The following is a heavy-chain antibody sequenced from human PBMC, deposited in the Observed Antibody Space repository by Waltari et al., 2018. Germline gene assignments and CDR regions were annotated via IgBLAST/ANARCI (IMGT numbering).Heavy chain of an antibody. CDR3: ARYYDSSGSTPGGMDV. V-gene: IGHV3-53*01. J-gene: IGHJ6*02. CDR1: GFTVSSNH. Sequence: EVQLVESGGGLIQPGGSLRLSCAASGFTVSSNHMSWVRQAPGAGEGLGWVSFSYRDGGRHSANSVKGRFTISSDNAKNTMYLQMDSLRAEDTAVYYCARYYDSSGSTPGGMDVWGQGTTVTVSS. D-gene: IGHD3-22*01. CDR2: SYRDGGR.